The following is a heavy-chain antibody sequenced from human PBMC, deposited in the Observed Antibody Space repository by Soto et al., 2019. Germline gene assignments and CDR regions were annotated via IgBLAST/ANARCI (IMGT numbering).Heavy chain of an antibody. CDR1: GYTFTSYG. Sequence: ASVKVSCKTSGYTFTSYGISWVRQAPGQGLEWMGWISPYNYNTNYAQRLQGRVTMTTDTSTGTAYIELRSLSSHDTALYYCASDLRGNSYYFDYWGQGTLVTVSS. CDR2: ISPYNYNT. V-gene: IGHV1-18*04. J-gene: IGHJ4*02. D-gene: IGHD2-21*01. CDR3: ASDLRGNSYYFDY.